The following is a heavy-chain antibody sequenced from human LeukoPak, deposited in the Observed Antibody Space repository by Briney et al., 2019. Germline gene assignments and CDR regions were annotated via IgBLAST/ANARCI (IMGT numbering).Heavy chain of an antibody. CDR1: GFTSSSYA. CDR3: AKDRYSSGYYYYFDY. CDR2: ISGSGGST. Sequence: GGSLRLSCAASGFTSSSYAMSWVRQAPGKGLEWVSAISGSGGSTYYADSVKGRFTISRDNSKNTLYLQMNSLRAEDTAVYYCAKDRYSSGYYYYFDYWGQGTLVTVSS. J-gene: IGHJ4*02. D-gene: IGHD3-22*01. V-gene: IGHV3-23*01.